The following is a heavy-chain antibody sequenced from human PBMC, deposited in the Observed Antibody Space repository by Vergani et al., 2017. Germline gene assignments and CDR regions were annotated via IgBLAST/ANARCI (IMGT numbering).Heavy chain of an antibody. Sequence: QVQLVESGGGVVQPGRSLRLSCAASGFTFSSYGMHWVRQAPGKGLEWVAVISYDGSNKYYADSVKGRFTISRDNSKNTLYLQMNSLRAEDTAVYYCSRGSGWFVYDMDVWGKXP. CDR2: ISYDGSNK. CDR1: GFTFSSYG. V-gene: IGHV3-30*03. J-gene: IGHJ6*03. CDR3: SRGSGWFVYDMDV. D-gene: IGHD6-19*01.